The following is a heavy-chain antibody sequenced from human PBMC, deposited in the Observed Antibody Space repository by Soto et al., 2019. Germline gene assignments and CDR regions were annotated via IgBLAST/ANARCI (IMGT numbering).Heavy chain of an antibody. D-gene: IGHD6-13*01. Sequence: PGGSLRLSCAASGFTFSSYAMIWVRQAPGKGLDWVSAISGSGGSTYYADSVKGRFTISRDNSKNTLYLQMNSLRAEATAVYYCAKDSLAAAGLPYFDYWGQGTLVTVSS. V-gene: IGHV3-23*01. CDR3: AKDSLAAAGLPYFDY. CDR1: GFTFSSYA. J-gene: IGHJ4*02. CDR2: ISGSGGST.